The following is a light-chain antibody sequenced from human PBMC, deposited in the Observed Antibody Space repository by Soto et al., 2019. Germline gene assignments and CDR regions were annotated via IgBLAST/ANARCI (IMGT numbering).Light chain of an antibody. CDR2: GAS. CDR1: QSVSSN. V-gene: IGKV3-15*01. CDR3: QQYDNWPPLT. J-gene: IGKJ4*01. Sequence: EIVMTQSPATLSLSPGERATLSCRASQSVSSNLAWYQQKPGQAPRLLIYGASTRATGVPARFSGSGSGTEFTLTICTLQSEDFAVYYCQQYDNWPPLTFGGGTKVEIK.